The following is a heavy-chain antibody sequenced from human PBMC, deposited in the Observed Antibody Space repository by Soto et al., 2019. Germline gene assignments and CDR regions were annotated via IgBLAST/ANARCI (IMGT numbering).Heavy chain of an antibody. J-gene: IGHJ5*02. V-gene: IGHV3-23*01. CDR1: GFTFSSYA. D-gene: IGHD3-3*01. CDR2: ISGRGGST. Sequence: EVQLLESGGGLVQPGGSLRLSCAASGFTFSSYAMSWVRQAPGKGLEWVSAISGRGGSTYYADSVKGRFTISRDNSKKTLYLQMNSLRAEDTAVYYCAKVLTIFGVVIMANWFDPWGQGTLVTVSS. CDR3: AKVLTIFGVVIMANWFDP.